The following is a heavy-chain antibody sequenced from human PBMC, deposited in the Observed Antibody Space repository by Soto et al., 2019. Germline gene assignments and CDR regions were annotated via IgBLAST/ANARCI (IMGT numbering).Heavy chain of an antibody. CDR3: ARYGDLPLPFDY. CDR1: GFTFSSYT. CDR2: IRSSGSSI. Sequence: EVQLVESGGGLVQPGGSLRLSCAASGFTFSSYTMNWVRQAPGKGLEWVSYIRSSGSSIYYADSVKGRFTISRDNAKNSLYLQMNSLRAEDTADYYCARYGDLPLPFDYWGQGTLVTVSS. D-gene: IGHD4-17*01. J-gene: IGHJ4*02. V-gene: IGHV3-48*01.